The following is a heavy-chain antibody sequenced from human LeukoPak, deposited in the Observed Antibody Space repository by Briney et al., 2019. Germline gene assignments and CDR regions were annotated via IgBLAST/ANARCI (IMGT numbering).Heavy chain of an antibody. Sequence: PGGSLRLSCAASGFTFNNAWMSWVRQAPGKGLEWVGRIKSKTDGGTTDYAAPVKGRFTISRDDSKNTLYLQMNSLKIEGRAVYYCTAGLPFDYWGQGTLVAVSS. CDR1: GFTFNNAW. J-gene: IGHJ4*02. CDR3: TAGLPFDY. CDR2: IKSKTDGGTT. D-gene: IGHD5-18*01. V-gene: IGHV3-15*01.